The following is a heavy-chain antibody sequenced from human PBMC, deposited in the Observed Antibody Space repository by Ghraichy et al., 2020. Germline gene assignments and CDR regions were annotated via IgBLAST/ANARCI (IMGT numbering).Heavy chain of an antibody. V-gene: IGHV3-48*01. CDR3: ARAGFMNDDNDFNL. CDR1: GFSFSHYN. D-gene: IGHD3/OR15-3a*01. J-gene: IGHJ5*02. Sequence: GGSLRLSCAASGFSFSHYNMNWVRQAPGKGLEWVAYIGGRSGAMSYANSVKGRFTISRDNAKNSLYLQMDSLRAEDTAVYYCARAGFMNDDNDFNLWGQGTLVTVSS. CDR2: IGGRSGAM.